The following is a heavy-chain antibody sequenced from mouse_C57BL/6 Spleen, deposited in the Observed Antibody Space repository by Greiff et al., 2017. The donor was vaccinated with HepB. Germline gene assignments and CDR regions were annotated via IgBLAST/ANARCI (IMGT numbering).Heavy chain of an antibody. CDR1: GFTFSSYA. Sequence: DVMLVESGGGLVKPGGSLKLSCAASGFTFSSYAMSWVRQTPEKRLEWVATISDGGSYTYYPDNVKGRFTISRDNAKNNLYLQMSHLKSEDTAMYYCARENYDYLFDYWGQGTTLTVSS. CDR3: ARENYDYLFDY. D-gene: IGHD2-4*01. J-gene: IGHJ2*01. V-gene: IGHV5-4*01. CDR2: ISDGGSYT.